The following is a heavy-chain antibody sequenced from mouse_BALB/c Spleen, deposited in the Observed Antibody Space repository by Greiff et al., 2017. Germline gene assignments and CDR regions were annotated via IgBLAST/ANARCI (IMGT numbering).Heavy chain of an antibody. CDR3: ARDRHYYGSSLDY. Sequence: QVQLQQSGAELAKPGASVNMSCKASGYTFTSYWMHWVHQRPGQGLEWIGYINPSSGYTEYNQKFKDKATLTADNSSSTAYMQLSSLTSEDSAVYYCARDRHYYGSSLDYWGQGTTLTVSS. J-gene: IGHJ2*01. D-gene: IGHD1-1*01. CDR1: GYTFTSYW. V-gene: IGHV1-7*01. CDR2: INPSSGYT.